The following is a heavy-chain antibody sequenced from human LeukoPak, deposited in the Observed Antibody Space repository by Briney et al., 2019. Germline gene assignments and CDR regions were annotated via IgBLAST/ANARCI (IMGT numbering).Heavy chain of an antibody. CDR3: ARGSHRGFDY. J-gene: IGHJ4*02. D-gene: IGHD3-22*01. CDR1: GGSISSGDYY. V-gene: IGHV4-61*08. Sequence: SETLSLTCTVSGGSISSGDYYWSWIRQPPGKGLEWIGYIYYSGSTNYNPSLKSRVTISVDTSKNQFSLKLSSVTAADTAVYYCARGSHRGFDYWGQGTLVTVSS. CDR2: IYYSGST.